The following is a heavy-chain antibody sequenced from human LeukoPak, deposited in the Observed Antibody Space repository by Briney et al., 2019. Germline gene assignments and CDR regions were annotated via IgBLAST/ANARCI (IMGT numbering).Heavy chain of an antibody. CDR1: GFTFSGSA. CDR2: IRSKANSYAT. D-gene: IGHD2-2*01. Sequence: PGGSLRLSCAASGFTFSGSAMHWVRQASGKGLEWVGRIRSKANSYATAYAASVKGRFTISRDDSKNTAYLQMNSLKTEDTAVYYCTSGGYCSSTSSYGENWGQGTLVTVSS. J-gene: IGHJ4*02. V-gene: IGHV3-73*01. CDR3: TSGGYCSSTSSYGEN.